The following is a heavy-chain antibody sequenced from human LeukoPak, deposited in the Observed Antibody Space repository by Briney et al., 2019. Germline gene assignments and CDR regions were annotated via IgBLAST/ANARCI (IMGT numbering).Heavy chain of an antibody. CDR2: ISPLLGAS. D-gene: IGHD3-9*01. J-gene: IGHJ4*02. CDR1: GGTFSDHI. Sequence: ASVKVSCKASGGTFSDHIIFWVRQAPGQGLEWMGGISPLLGASNHTQKFQDRVRITADESASTAYMELSNLRSADTAVYYWATYDILTGFDYWGQGTLVTVSS. CDR3: ATYDILTGFDY. V-gene: IGHV1-69*13.